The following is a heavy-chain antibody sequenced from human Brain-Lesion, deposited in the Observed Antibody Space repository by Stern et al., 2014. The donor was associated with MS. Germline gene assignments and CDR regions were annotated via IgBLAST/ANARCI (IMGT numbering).Heavy chain of an antibody. V-gene: IGHV4-39*01. CDR3: AKLWLGELPESPFDY. Sequence: QVQLVESGPGLVKPSETLSLTCTVSGGSISSSSYYWGWIRQPPGKGLEWIGSIYYRGRTYYNPSLKSRVTLCMDTTKNQFSLRLSSVTAADTAVYFCAKLWLGELPESPFDYWGQGTLVTVSS. CDR2: IYYRGRT. D-gene: IGHD3-10*01. CDR1: GGSISSSSYY. J-gene: IGHJ4*02.